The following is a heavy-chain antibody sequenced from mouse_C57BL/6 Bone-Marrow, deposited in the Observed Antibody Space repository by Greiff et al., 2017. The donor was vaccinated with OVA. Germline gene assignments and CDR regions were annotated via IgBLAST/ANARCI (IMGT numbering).Heavy chain of an antibody. D-gene: IGHD2-4*01. CDR1: GISITTGNYR. Sequence: EVKLVESGPGLVKPSQTVFLTCTVTGISITTGNYRWSWIRQFPGNKLEWIGYLYYSGTITYNPFLTNRTNIPRDTPNNQFFLEMNSLTAEDTATYYCARYRDDYFNWYFDVWGTGTTVTVSS. J-gene: IGHJ1*03. V-gene: IGHV3-5*01. CDR3: ARYRDDYFNWYFDV. CDR2: LYYSGTI.